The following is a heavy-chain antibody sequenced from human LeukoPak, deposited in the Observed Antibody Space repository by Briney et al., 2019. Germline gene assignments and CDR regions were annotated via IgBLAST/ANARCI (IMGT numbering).Heavy chain of an antibody. D-gene: IGHD5-18*01. J-gene: IGHJ4*02. V-gene: IGHV3-30*02. CDR1: GFTFSSYE. CDR2: IRYDGSSE. Sequence: GESMRLSCAASGFTFSSYEMNWVRQAPGKGLEWVAFIRYDGSSESYADSVKGRFTISRGNSKNTLYLQINSVRAKDTAVYDCARDSGHVDTDMAYDYWGQGTLVTVSS. CDR3: ARDSGHVDTDMAYDY.